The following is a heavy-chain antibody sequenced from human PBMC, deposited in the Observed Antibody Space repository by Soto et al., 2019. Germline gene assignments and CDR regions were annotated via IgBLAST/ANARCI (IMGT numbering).Heavy chain of an antibody. V-gene: IGHV4-39*01. D-gene: IGHD2-8*01. Sequence: QLQLQESGPGLVKPSETLSLTCTVSGGSISSSSYYWGWIRQPPGKGLEWIGSIYYSGSTYYNPALQEPVPLAVDTSQNPFSPEPGPVTAAEPAVFFCSGPPGHGLYLLDHRGQGTLVTVSS. J-gene: IGHJ4*02. CDR3: SGPPGHGLYLLDH. CDR1: GGSISSSSYY. CDR2: IYYSGST.